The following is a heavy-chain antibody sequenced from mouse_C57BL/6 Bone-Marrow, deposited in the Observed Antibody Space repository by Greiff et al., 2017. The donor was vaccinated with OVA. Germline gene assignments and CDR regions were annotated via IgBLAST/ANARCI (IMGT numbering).Heavy chain of an antibody. CDR1: GYTFTSYW. D-gene: IGHD4-1*01. Sequence: QVHVKQPGAELVKPGASVKLSCKASGYTFTSYWMHRVKQRPGQGLEWIGMIHPNSGSTNYNEKFKTKATLTVDKSSSTAYMQLSSLTSEDSAVYYCAPNWDFDYWGQGTTLTVSS. J-gene: IGHJ2*01. CDR2: IHPNSGST. CDR3: APNWDFDY. V-gene: IGHV1-64*01.